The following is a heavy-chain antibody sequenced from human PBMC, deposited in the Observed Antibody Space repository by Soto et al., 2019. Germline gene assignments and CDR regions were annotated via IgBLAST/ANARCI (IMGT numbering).Heavy chain of an antibody. J-gene: IGHJ4*02. Sequence: QVQLVESGGGVVQPGRSLRLSCAASRFTFSNYGMHWVRQTPGKGLEWVAVISYDGSNKYYADSVKGRFTISRDNSKNTLYLQMNRLRAEDTAVYYCVKGGYDYFDYWGQGTLVTVSS. CDR1: RFTFSNYG. CDR2: ISYDGSNK. CDR3: VKGGYDYFDY. D-gene: IGHD5-12*01. V-gene: IGHV3-30*18.